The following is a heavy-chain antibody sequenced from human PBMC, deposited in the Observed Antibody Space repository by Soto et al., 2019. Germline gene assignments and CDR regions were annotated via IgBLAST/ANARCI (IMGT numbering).Heavy chain of an antibody. V-gene: IGHV1-46*01. CDR2: INPSGGST. J-gene: IGHJ4*02. Sequence: QVQLVQSGAEVKKPGASVKVSCKASGYTFTSYYMHWVRQAPGQGLEWMGIINPSGGSTSYAQKSQVRVTMTRDAGPSTVYMELGSLRSEDTAVYDWARGLGIAVAGTPFDYWSQGTLVTVSS. CDR3: ARGLGIAVAGTPFDY. CDR1: GYTFTSYY. D-gene: IGHD6-19*01.